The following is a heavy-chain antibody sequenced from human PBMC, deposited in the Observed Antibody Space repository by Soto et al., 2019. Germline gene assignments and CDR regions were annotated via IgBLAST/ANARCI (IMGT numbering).Heavy chain of an antibody. CDR2: INPNSGGT. CDR1: GYTFTGYY. J-gene: IGHJ5*02. Sequence: GASVKVSCKASGYTFTGYYMHWVRQAPGQGLEWMGWINPNSGGTNYAQKFQGWVTMTRDTSISTAYMELSRLRSDDTAVYYCARAYDFWSGYYLNNWFDPRGQGTLVTVSS. V-gene: IGHV1-2*04. CDR3: ARAYDFWSGYYLNNWFDP. D-gene: IGHD3-3*01.